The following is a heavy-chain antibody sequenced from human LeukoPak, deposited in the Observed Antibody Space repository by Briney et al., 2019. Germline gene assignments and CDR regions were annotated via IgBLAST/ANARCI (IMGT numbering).Heavy chain of an antibody. Sequence: GGSLRLSCAASGFTFDSYAMTWVRQAPGKGLEWVSTISGSGGSTYYADSVKGWFTISRDNSKNTLFLQMNSLRAEDTAVYYCAKASRYESTAETWFDPWGQGTLVTVSS. J-gene: IGHJ5*02. D-gene: IGHD3-22*01. V-gene: IGHV3-23*01. CDR2: ISGSGGST. CDR3: AKASRYESTAETWFDP. CDR1: GFTFDSYA.